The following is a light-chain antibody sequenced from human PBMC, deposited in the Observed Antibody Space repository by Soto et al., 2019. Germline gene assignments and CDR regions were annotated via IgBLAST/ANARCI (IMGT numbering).Light chain of an antibody. CDR2: LGS. V-gene: IGKV2-28*01. CDR3: IQGLQTPQT. Sequence: DIVMTQSPLSLPVTPGEPASISCRSSQSLLHSNGYNYLDWYLQKPGQSPQLLIYLGSNRASGVPDRFSRSGSGTDFTLKISTVEAEDVVVYYCIQGLQTPQTFGPGTKLEIK. CDR1: QSLLHSNGYNY. J-gene: IGKJ2*01.